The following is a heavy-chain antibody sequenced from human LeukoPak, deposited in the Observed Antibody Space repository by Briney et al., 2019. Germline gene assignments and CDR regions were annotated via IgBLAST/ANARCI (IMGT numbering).Heavy chain of an antibody. CDR3: ARLPRDAAMDKNASY. J-gene: IGHJ4*02. CDR2: INHSGST. Sequence: PSETLSLTCAVYGGSFSGYYWSWIRQPPGKGLEWIGEINHSGSTNYNPSLKSRVTISVDTSKNQFSLKLSSVTAADTAVYYCARLPRDAAMDKNASYWGQGTLVTVSS. V-gene: IGHV4-34*01. D-gene: IGHD5-18*01. CDR1: GGSFSGYY.